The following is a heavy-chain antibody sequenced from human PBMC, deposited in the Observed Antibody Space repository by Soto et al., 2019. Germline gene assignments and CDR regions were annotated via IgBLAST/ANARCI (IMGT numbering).Heavy chain of an antibody. J-gene: IGHJ4*02. Sequence: PSETLSLTCTVSGDSVSNHYWNWIRQPAGQGLEWLGRLYNDERTNYNPSLKSRLTMSMDTSKNQFSLKLTSVTAADSAVYFCAREPLAHSYFDFWGKGLLVTASS. CDR1: GDSVSNHY. CDR2: LYNDERT. CDR3: AREPLAHSYFDF. V-gene: IGHV4-4*07.